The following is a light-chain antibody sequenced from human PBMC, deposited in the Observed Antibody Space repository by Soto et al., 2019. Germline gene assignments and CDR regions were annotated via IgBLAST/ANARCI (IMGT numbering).Light chain of an antibody. CDR3: QQANSFPYT. Sequence: DIQMTQSPSSVSASVGDRVTITCRASQGISNWLAWYQQKAGKAPKLLIYATSTLQSGVPSRFRGSGSGTEFTLTISSLQPDDVASYYCQQANSFPYTCGQGTKLEIK. V-gene: IGKV1-12*01. J-gene: IGKJ2*01. CDR1: QGISNW. CDR2: ATS.